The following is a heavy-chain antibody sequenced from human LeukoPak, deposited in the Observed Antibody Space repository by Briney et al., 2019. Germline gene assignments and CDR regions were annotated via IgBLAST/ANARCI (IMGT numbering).Heavy chain of an antibody. J-gene: IGHJ4*02. D-gene: IGHD1-26*01. CDR3: ARVHSGSYYGLLDY. CDR1: GVSISNDY. CDR2: IYNTGST. V-gene: IGHV4-4*07. Sequence: SETLSLTCTVSGVSISNDYWSWIRQPAGKGLEWIGRIYNTGSTNYNPSLKSRVTISVDTSKNQFSLKLSSVTAADTAVYYCARVHSGSYYGLLDYWGQGTLVTVSS.